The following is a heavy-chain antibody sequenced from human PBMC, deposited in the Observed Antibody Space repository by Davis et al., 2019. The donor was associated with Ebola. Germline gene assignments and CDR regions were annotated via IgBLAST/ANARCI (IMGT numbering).Heavy chain of an antibody. CDR3: ATQYSNGWFDP. D-gene: IGHD4-11*01. V-gene: IGHV4-59*01. Sequence: MPSETLSLTCTVSGASISGYYWSWIRQPPGKGLEWIGYIFYSGSTNYNPSLKSRVTISVDTSKNQVSLKLTSVSAADTAVYYCATQYSNGWFDPWGQGTLVTVSS. J-gene: IGHJ5*02. CDR1: GASISGYY. CDR2: IFYSGST.